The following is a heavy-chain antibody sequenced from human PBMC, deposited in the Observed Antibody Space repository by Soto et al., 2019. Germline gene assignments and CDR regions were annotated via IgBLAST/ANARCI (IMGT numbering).Heavy chain of an antibody. CDR3: ARARTGHYDRSGSYFFDY. CDR2: IGTAGDT. J-gene: IGHJ4*02. Sequence: EVQLVESGGGLVQPGVSLRLSCAASGFTFSSYDMHWVRQATGKGLEWVSAIGTAGDTYYPGSVKGRFTISRENAKNSLYLQMNSLSAEATAVYYCARARTGHYDRSGSYFFDYWGQGTLVTVSS. CDR1: GFTFSSYD. D-gene: IGHD3-22*01. V-gene: IGHV3-13*01.